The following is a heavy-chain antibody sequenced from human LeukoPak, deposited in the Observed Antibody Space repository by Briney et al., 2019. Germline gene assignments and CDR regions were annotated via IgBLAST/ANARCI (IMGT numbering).Heavy chain of an antibody. J-gene: IGHJ4*02. V-gene: IGHV4-4*07. D-gene: IGHD4-17*01. CDR1: GGSFSIYY. CDR2: IYTSGST. CDR3: GPTTVTRAFDY. Sequence: SETLSLTCTVSGGSFSIYYWSWIRQPAGKGLEWIGRIYTSGSTNYNPSLKSRVTMSVDTSKHQFSLKLSSVTAADTAVYARGPTTVTRAFDYWGQGTLVTVSS.